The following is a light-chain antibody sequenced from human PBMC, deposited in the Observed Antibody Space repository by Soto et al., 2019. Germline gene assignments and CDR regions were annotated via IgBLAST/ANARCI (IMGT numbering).Light chain of an antibody. Sequence: IQMTQSPTTLSASVGDRVTITCRASQSISSYVAWYQQKPGKAPKLLIYKASSLESGVPSRFSGRASGTEFTLTISSLQPDDFATYYCQQYNSYSYTFGQGTRLEI. V-gene: IGKV1-5*03. CDR1: QSISSY. CDR3: QQYNSYSYT. J-gene: IGKJ5*01. CDR2: KAS.